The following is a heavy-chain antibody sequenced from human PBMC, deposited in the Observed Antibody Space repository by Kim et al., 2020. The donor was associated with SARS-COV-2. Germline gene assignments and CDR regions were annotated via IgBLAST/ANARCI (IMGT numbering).Heavy chain of an antibody. V-gene: IGHV3-21*01. CDR3: ARDYTDQNWNSHSFEP. D-gene: IGHD1-7*01. CDR1: GFTFSTYR. CDR2: IESDSRFT. J-gene: IGHJ5*02. Sequence: GGSLRLSCTASGFTFSTYRMNWVRQGPGKGLEWVSSIESDSRFTYYADSVKGRFTISRDNAENSLYLQMNSLRAEDTAIYYCARDYTDQNWNSHSFEPWGQGTLVAVSS.